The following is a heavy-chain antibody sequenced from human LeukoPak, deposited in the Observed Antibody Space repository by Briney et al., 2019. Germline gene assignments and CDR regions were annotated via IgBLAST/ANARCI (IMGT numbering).Heavy chain of an antibody. CDR1: SGSISSYY. CDR2: IYTSGTT. Sequence: SETLSLTCTVSSGSISSYYWSWIRRPAGKGLELIGRIYTSGTTNSNPSLKSRVTMSIDAPKNQFSLKLSSVTAADTAVYYCAAVYGDDVAYWGQGTLVTVSS. CDR3: AAVYGDDVAY. D-gene: IGHD4-17*01. V-gene: IGHV4-4*07. J-gene: IGHJ4*02.